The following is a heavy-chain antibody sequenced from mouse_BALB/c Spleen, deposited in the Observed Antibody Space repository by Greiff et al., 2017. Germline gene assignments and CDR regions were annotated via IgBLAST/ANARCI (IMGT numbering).Heavy chain of an antibody. J-gene: IGHJ3*01. V-gene: IGHV1S81*02. CDR2: INPSNGRT. CDR3: AGGYGNRGAWFAY. D-gene: IGHD2-1*01. Sequence: VQLQQPGAELVKPGASVKLSCKASGYNFTSYWMHWVKQRPGQGLEWIGEINPSNGRTNYNEKFKSKATLTVDKSSSTAYMQLGSLTSEDSAVYDCAGGYGNRGAWFAYWGQGTLVTVSA. CDR1: GYNFTSYW.